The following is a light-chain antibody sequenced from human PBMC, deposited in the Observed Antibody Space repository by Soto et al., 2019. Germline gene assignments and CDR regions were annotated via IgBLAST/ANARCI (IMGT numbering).Light chain of an antibody. CDR1: SSDVGGHNY. V-gene: IGLV2-14*03. CDR3: HSYTSSSTLEV. J-gene: IGLJ1*01. CDR2: DVS. Sequence: QSALTQPASVSGSPGQSITISCTGTSSDVGGHNYVSWYQQHPGKAPKLMIYDVSNRPSGVSNRFSGSKSGNSASLTISGLQAEDEADYYCHSYTSSSTLEVFGTGTKVTVL.